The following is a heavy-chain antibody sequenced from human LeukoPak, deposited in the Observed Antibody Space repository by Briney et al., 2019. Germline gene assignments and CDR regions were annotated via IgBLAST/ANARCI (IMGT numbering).Heavy chain of an antibody. D-gene: IGHD6-13*01. V-gene: IGHV3-74*01. Sequence: GGSLRLSCAASGFTFSSYWMHWVRQAPGKGRVWVSRINSDGSSTSYADSVKGRFTISRDNAKNTLYLQMNSLRAEDTAVYYCARGYRIAVAGTAAFDYWGQGTLVTVSS. J-gene: IGHJ4*02. CDR2: INSDGSST. CDR1: GFTFSSYW. CDR3: ARGYRIAVAGTAAFDY.